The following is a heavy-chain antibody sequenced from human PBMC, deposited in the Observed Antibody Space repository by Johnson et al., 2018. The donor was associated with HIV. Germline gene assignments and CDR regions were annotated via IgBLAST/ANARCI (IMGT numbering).Heavy chain of an antibody. CDR3: ARVEAAAGLAFDI. V-gene: IGHV3-30*02. CDR1: GFTFSSYG. D-gene: IGHD6-13*01. Sequence: QVQLVESGGGVVQPGGSLRLSCAASGFTFSSYGMHWVRQAPGKGLEWVAFIRYDGSNKYYADSVKGRFTISRDNSKNTLYLQMNSLRDEDTAVYYCARVEAAAGLAFDIWGQGTMVTVSS. J-gene: IGHJ3*02. CDR2: IRYDGSNK.